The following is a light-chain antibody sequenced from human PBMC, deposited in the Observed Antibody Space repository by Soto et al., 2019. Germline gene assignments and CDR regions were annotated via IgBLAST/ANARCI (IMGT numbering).Light chain of an antibody. V-gene: IGKV3-20*01. CDR2: GAS. CDR3: LQKYFYPET. CDR1: QSVSSSY. J-gene: IGKJ3*01. Sequence: EIVLTQSPCTLSLSPGERATLSCRASQSVSSSYLAWYQQKPGQAPRLLIDGASSRATGIPDRFSGSGSGTEFTLTISSLQPEDFATYYCLQKYFYPETFGPGTKVDV.